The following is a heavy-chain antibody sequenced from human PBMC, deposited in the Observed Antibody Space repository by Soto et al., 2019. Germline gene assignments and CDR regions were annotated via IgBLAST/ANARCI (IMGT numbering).Heavy chain of an antibody. V-gene: IGHV4-34*01. D-gene: IGHD2-15*01. CDR3: ARAYCSGGSCSTNNWFDP. J-gene: IGHJ5*02. CDR2: INHSGST. Sequence: QVQLQQWGAGLLKPSETLSLTCAVYGGSFSGYYWSWIRQPPGKGLEWIGEINHSGSTNYNPSLKSRVTISVDTSKNQFSLKLSSVTAADTAVYYCARAYCSGGSCSTNNWFDPWGQGTLVTVSS. CDR1: GGSFSGYY.